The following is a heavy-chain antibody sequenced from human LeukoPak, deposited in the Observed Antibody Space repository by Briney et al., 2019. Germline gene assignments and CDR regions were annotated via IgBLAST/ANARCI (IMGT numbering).Heavy chain of an antibody. D-gene: IGHD6-19*01. CDR3: ARGSSGWYNIIDY. V-gene: IGHV4-59*01. CDR2: IHYSGST. Sequence: SETLSLTCTVSGDSISDYYWSWIRQPPGKGLEWIGYIHYSGSTNYNPSLKSRVTISVDTSENQFSLKLSSVTAADTAVYYCARGSSGWYNIIDYWGQGTLVTVSS. CDR1: GDSISDYY. J-gene: IGHJ4*02.